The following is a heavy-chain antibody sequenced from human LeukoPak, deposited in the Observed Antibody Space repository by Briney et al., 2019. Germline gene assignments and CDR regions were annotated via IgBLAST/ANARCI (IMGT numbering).Heavy chain of an antibody. CDR1: GFTFSRYW. Sequence: PGGSLRLSCADSGFTFSRYWMHWVRQTLGKGLVWVSCISADGSVTRYDDSVKGRVTISRDNNKSTLYLQMHRLRAEDTAVYYCATAGGDGSRMGFDPWGQGTLVTVSS. V-gene: IGHV3-74*01. J-gene: IGHJ5*02. D-gene: IGHD2-15*01. CDR2: ISADGSVT. CDR3: ATAGGDGSRMGFDP.